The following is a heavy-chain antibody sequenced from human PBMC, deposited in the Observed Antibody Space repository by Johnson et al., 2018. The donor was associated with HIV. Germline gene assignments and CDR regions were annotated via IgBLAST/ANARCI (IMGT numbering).Heavy chain of an antibody. J-gene: IGHJ3*02. CDR2: INWNGGST. CDR1: GFTFDDYG. D-gene: IGHD3-10*01. V-gene: IGHV3-20*04. Sequence: VQLVESGGGVVRPGGSLRLSCAASGFTFDDYGMSWVRQAPGKGLEWVSGINWNGGSTGYADSVKGRFTISRDNSKNTLYLQMNSLRAEDTAVYYCAKDMVRGFWGDAFDIWGQGTMVTVSS. CDR3: AKDMVRGFWGDAFDI.